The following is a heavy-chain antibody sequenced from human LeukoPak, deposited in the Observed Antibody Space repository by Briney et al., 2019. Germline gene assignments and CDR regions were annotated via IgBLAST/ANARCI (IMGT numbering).Heavy chain of an antibody. CDR1: GLTFSGYV. J-gene: IGHJ1*01. Sequence: GGSLRLSCAAPGLTFSGYVLNWVRQPPGKGLQWVSGISGSGNYPYYVASVKGRFTISRDNSKGTLFLQRPSLRVDDTAVYYCAQRDGSEYALRCTAAAYFQHWGQGTLVTVSS. CDR2: ISGSGNYP. D-gene: IGHD2-8*02. CDR3: AQRDGSEYALRCTAAAYFQH. V-gene: IGHV3-23*01.